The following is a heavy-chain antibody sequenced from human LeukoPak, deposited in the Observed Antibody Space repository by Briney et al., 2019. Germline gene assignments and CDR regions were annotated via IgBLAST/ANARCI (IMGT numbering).Heavy chain of an antibody. J-gene: IGHJ4*02. CDR2: ISGSGGST. CDR3: TKWTGYGDS. V-gene: IGHV3-23*01. Sequence: GGSLRLSCAASGFTFSSYAMSWVRQAPGKGLEWVSAISGSGGSTYYADSVKGRFTISRDNSKNTLDLQMNSLRADDTAVYYCTKWTGYGDSWGQGTLVTVSS. D-gene: IGHD5-12*01. CDR1: GFTFSSYA.